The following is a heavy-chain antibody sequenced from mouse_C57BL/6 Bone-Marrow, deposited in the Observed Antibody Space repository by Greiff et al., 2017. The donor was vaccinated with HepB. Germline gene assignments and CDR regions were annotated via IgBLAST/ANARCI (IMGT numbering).Heavy chain of an antibody. J-gene: IGHJ3*01. V-gene: IGHV1-55*01. CDR2: IYPGSGST. CDR1: GYTFTSYW. D-gene: IGHD3-2*02. CDR3: AREGRQRRLPWFAY. Sequence: QVQLQQPGAELVKPGASVKMSCKASGYTFTSYWITWVKQRPGQGLEWIGDIYPGSGSTNYNEKFKSKATLTVDTSSSTAYMQLSSLTSEDSAVYYCAREGRQRRLPWFAYWGQGTLVTVSA.